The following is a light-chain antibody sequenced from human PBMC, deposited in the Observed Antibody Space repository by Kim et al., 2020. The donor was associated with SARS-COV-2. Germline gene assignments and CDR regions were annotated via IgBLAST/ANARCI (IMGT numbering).Light chain of an antibody. CDR2: GAS. V-gene: IGKV3-20*01. J-gene: IGKJ2*01. CDR3: QHFDNSYT. Sequence: EIVLTQSPDTLSLSPGERATLSCRASQIVASTSLAGYQQKPGQAPSLLIHGASTRVAGTPDRFSGSGSGTDYTLTITSLEAEDFAVYYCQHFDNSYTFGQGTKLEI. CDR1: QIVASTS.